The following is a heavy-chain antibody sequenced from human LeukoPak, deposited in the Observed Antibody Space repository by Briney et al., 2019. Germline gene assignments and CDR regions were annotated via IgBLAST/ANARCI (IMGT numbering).Heavy chain of an antibody. V-gene: IGHV4-38-2*01. CDR3: ARALTMAREGVGTIDY. CDR2: IYHSGST. Sequence: SSETLSLTCAVSGYSVSSGYYWGWIRQPPGKGLEWIGSIYHSGSTYYNPSLKSRVTISVDTSKNQFSLKLSSVTAADTAVYYCARALTMAREGVGTIDYWGRGTLVTVSS. CDR1: GYSVSSGYY. J-gene: IGHJ4*02. D-gene: IGHD3-10*01.